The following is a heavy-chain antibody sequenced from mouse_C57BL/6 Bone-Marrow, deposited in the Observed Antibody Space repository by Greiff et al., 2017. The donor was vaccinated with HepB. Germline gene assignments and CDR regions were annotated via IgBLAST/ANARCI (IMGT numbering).Heavy chain of an antibody. CDR1: GFNIKDDY. J-gene: IGHJ2*01. V-gene: IGHV14-4*01. D-gene: IGHD1-1*01. CDR3: TSLLNY. CDR2: LDPENGDT. Sequence: EVQLQQSGAELVRPGASVKLSCTASGFNIKDDYMHWVKQRPEQGLEWIGWLDPENGDTEYASNFQGKATITADTSSNTAYLQLSSLTSEDTAVYYCTSLLNYWGQGTTLTVSS.